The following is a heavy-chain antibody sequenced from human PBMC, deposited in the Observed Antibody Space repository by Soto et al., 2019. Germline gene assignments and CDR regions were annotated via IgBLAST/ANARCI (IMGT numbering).Heavy chain of an antibody. CDR3: VRDGSKTLRDWFDP. Sequence: SETLSLTCSVSGGSISKFYWSWIRKTAGKGPEWMGRVYATGTTDYNPSLRSRVAMSVDISRKTFSLRLTSVTAADTGMYYCVRDGSKTLRDWFDPWGQGKLVTVSS. CDR1: GGSISKFY. J-gene: IGHJ5*02. V-gene: IGHV4-4*07. CDR2: VYATGTT. D-gene: IGHD3-10*01.